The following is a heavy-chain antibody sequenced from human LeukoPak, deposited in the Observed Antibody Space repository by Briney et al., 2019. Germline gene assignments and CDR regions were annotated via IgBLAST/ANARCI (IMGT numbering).Heavy chain of an antibody. J-gene: IGHJ4*02. CDR3: ARRPLPLLWFGELLSYFDY. Sequence: SETLSLTCAVYGGSFSGYYWSWIRQPPGKGLEWIGEINHSGSTNYNPSLKSRVTISVDTSKNQFSLKLSSVTAADTAVYYCARRPLPLLWFGELLSYFDYWGQGTLVTVSS. CDR1: GGSFSGYY. D-gene: IGHD3-10*01. V-gene: IGHV4-34*01. CDR2: INHSGST.